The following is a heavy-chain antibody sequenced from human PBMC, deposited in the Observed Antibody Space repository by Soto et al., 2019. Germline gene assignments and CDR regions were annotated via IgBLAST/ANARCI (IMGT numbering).Heavy chain of an antibody. CDR1: GGSFSGYY. CDR3: ATSGGSYP. CDR2: INQSGST. V-gene: IGHV4-34*01. D-gene: IGHD2-15*01. Sequence: SETLSLTCAVYGGSFSGYYWSWIRQPPGKGLEWIVEINQSGSTNYNPSLKSRVTISVDTSKNQFALKLSSVTAADTAVYYCATSGGSYPWGQGTLVTVSS. J-gene: IGHJ5*02.